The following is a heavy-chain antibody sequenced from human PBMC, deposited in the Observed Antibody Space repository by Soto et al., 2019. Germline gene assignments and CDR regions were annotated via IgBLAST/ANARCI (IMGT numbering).Heavy chain of an antibody. CDR1: GFTFSSYA. CDR2: ISYDGSNK. Sequence: PGGSLRLSCAASGFTFSSYAMHWVRQAPGKGLEWVAVISYDGSNKYYADSVKGRFTISRDNSKNTLYLQMNSLRAEDTAVYYCARDRGYSSGWGYYYYYGMDVWGQGTTVTVSS. CDR3: ARDRGYSSGWGYYYYYGMDV. V-gene: IGHV3-30-3*01. D-gene: IGHD6-19*01. J-gene: IGHJ6*02.